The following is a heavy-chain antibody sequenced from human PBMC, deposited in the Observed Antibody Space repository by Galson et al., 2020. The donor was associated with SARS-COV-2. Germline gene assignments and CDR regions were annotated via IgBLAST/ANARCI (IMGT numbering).Heavy chain of an antibody. J-gene: IGHJ4*02. V-gene: IGHV3-23*01. CDR1: GFTFSTYA. CDR2: ITSSGSKT. Sequence: GESLKISCATSGFTFSTYAMSWVRQAPGKGLEWVSAITSSGSKTYYGVSVKGRYTISRDNSKNTLYLQMNSLGAEDTAMYYCAKYAPATSGYYFDFGGQGTLVTVAS. D-gene: IGHD6-25*01. CDR3: AKYAPATSGYYFDF.